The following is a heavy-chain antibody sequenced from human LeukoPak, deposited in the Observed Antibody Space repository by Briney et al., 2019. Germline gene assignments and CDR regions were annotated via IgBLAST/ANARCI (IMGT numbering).Heavy chain of an antibody. V-gene: IGHV3-48*01. CDR1: GFNFSTYA. J-gene: IGHJ3*02. Sequence: PGGSLRLSCAASGFNFSTYAMNWVRQAPGKGLEWVSYISSSSSTIYHADSVKGRFTISRDNAKNSLYLQMNSLRAEDTAVYFCVRDTHYYGSGSPAFDIWGQGTMVTVSS. CDR2: ISSSSSTI. D-gene: IGHD3-10*01. CDR3: VRDTHYYGSGSPAFDI.